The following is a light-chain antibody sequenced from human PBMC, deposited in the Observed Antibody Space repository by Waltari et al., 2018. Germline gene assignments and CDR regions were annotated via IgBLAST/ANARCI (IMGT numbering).Light chain of an antibody. J-gene: IGKJ2*01. Sequence: EIVLTQSPATLSLSPGERATLSCRASQSVRSNFAWYQQKPGQAPRLIIYGAVTRGTDFPARFSASGSGTEFTLTISSVQSEDFAVYYCQHYNNWPYTFGQGTKLEI. CDR1: QSVRSN. CDR3: QHYNNWPYT. CDR2: GAV. V-gene: IGKV3-15*01.